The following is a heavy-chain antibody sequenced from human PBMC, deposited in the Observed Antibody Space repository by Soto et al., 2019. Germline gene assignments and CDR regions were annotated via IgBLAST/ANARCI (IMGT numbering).Heavy chain of an antibody. CDR2: IYYTGST. CDR1: GGSISSYY. Sequence: QVQLQESGPGLVKPSETLSLTCTVSGGSISSYYWSWIRQPPGKGLEWIAYIYYTGSTNYNPSLKRRVTLSANTYKHQFSLKRSSVTAEDTAMYCCARVDSSGSYFDYWGQGTLVTVSS. J-gene: IGHJ4*02. D-gene: IGHD3-22*01. CDR3: ARVDSSGSYFDY. V-gene: IGHV4-59*13.